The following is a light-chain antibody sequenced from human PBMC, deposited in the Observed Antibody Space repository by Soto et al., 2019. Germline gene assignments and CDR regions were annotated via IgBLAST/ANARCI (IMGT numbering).Light chain of an antibody. V-gene: IGKV3-20*01. Sequence: EIVLTQSPGTLSLSPGERATLFCRASQSVRSNYLAWYQQKPSQAPRLLIYDASSRATGIPDRFGGTGSGTDFTLTISRVEPEDFAVFYCQQYGSSPLTFGQGTKVDIK. CDR3: QQYGSSPLT. CDR1: QSVRSNY. CDR2: DAS. J-gene: IGKJ1*01.